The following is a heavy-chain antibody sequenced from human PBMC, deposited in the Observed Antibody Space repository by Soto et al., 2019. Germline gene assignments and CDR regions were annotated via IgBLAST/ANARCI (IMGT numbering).Heavy chain of an antibody. CDR1: GYTFTGYY. CDR3: ARGTRRITTFGVVIMKSGMDV. Sequence: ASVKVSCKASGYTFTGYYMHWVRQAPGQGLEWMGWINPNSGGTNYAQKFQGWVTMTRDTSISTAYMELRRLRSDDTAVYYCARGTRRITTFGVVIMKSGMDVWGQGTTVTVSS. CDR2: INPNSGGT. V-gene: IGHV1-2*04. J-gene: IGHJ6*02. D-gene: IGHD3-3*01.